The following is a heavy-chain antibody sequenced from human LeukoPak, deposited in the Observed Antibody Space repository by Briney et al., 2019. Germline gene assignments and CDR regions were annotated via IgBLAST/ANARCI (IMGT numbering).Heavy chain of an antibody. V-gene: IGHV3-48*01. D-gene: IGHD6-19*01. CDR1: EFTFSSYS. J-gene: IGHJ4*02. Sequence: GGSLRLSCAASEFTFSSYSMNWVRQAPGKGLEWVSYISSSSSTIYYADSVKGRFTISRDNAKNSLYLQMNSLRAEDTAVHYCARIYSSGWHAEFDYWGQGTLVTVSS. CDR2: ISSSSSTI. CDR3: ARIYSSGWHAEFDY.